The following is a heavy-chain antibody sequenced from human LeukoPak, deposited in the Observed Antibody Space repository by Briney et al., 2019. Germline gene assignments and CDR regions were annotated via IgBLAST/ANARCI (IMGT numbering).Heavy chain of an antibody. D-gene: IGHD6-13*01. CDR1: GASISSYF. J-gene: IGHJ6*03. CDR3: ARTTEAHSWQTRYYSYYMDV. CDR2: ISNIGTT. V-gene: IGHV4-59*01. Sequence: SETLSLTCTVSGASISSYFWTWIRQSPGKGLEWIGYISNIGTTNYNPSLKSRVTISGDTSKNQFSLKLSSVTAADTAVYYCARTTEAHSWQTRYYSYYMDVWGKGTTVTVSS.